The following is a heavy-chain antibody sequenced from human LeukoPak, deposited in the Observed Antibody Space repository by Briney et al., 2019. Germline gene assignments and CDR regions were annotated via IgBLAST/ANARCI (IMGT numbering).Heavy chain of an antibody. Sequence: GASVKVSFKASGYTFICHYLHWVRQAPGQGLEWLGWINPKSGGTNYARDFQGRVTLTRDTSITTAYMELSSLRSDDTAMYYCAIHWGSGWYFDLWGRGTQVTVSS. CDR1: GYTFICHY. CDR3: AIHWGSGWYFDL. V-gene: IGHV1-2*02. D-gene: IGHD7-27*01. CDR2: INPKSGGT. J-gene: IGHJ2*01.